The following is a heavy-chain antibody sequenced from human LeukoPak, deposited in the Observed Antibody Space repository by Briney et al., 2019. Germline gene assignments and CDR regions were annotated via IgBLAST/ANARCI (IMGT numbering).Heavy chain of an antibody. V-gene: IGHV5-51*01. Sequence: RGESMKISCKGSGYSFTSYWIGCVRQMPGKGLEWMGIIYPGDSDTRYSLSFQGQVTISADKSISTAYLQWSSLKASDTAMYYCARRGAGAENWFDPWGQGTLVTVSS. CDR1: GYSFTSYW. D-gene: IGHD1-14*01. CDR3: ARRGAGAENWFDP. CDR2: IYPGDSDT. J-gene: IGHJ5*02.